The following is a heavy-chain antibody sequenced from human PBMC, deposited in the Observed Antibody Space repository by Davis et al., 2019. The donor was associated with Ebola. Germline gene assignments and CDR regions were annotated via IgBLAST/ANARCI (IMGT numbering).Heavy chain of an antibody. V-gene: IGHV4-59*01. J-gene: IGHJ6*03. D-gene: IGHD3-3*01. Sequence: PSETLSLTCAVYGVSFSGYYWSWIRQPPGKGLEWIGYIYYSGSTNYNPSLKSRVTISVDTSKNQFSLKLSSVTAADTAVYYCARGDFWGGYSRLYYYYMDVWGKGTTVTVSS. CDR3: ARGDFWGGYSRLYYYYMDV. CDR1: GVSFSGYY. CDR2: IYYSGST.